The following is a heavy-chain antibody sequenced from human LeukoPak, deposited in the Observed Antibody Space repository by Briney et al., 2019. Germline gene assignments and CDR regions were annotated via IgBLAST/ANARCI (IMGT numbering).Heavy chain of an antibody. V-gene: IGHV3-23*01. D-gene: IGHD5-12*01. CDR1: GFTFSTHT. J-gene: IGHJ4*02. CDR3: AKDLKPDSGYDVDH. CDR2: LWGNNKNI. Sequence: GGSLRLSCAASGFTFSTHTMRWVRQAPGKGLEWVSALWGNNKNIYYADSVKGRFTISRDNSGNMVYLQMSDLRVEDTAVYYCAKDLKPDSGYDVDHWGQGTLVTVSS.